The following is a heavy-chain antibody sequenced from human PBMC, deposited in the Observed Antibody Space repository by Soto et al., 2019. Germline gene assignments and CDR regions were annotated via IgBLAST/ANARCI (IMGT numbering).Heavy chain of an antibody. Sequence: GGSLRLSCAASGFTFSSSWMHWVCQAPEKGQEWVADIKCDGSEKYYVDSVKGRLTISRDNAKNSLYLQVNSLRAEDMTVYYCVRGHPTSRSPPHDSSGYCELCGRAVFDYWGQGTLVTVSS. CDR2: IKCDGSEK. J-gene: IGHJ4*02. CDR3: VRGHPTSRSPPHDSSGYCELCGRAVFDY. CDR1: GFTFSSSW. V-gene: IGHV3-7*03. D-gene: IGHD3-22*01.